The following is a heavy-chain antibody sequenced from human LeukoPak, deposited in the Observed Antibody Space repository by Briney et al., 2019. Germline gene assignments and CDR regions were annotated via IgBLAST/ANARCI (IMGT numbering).Heavy chain of an antibody. CDR1: GYTFTSYY. D-gene: IGHD5/OR15-5a*01. Sequence: ASVKVSCKASGYTFTSYYMHWVRQAPGQGLEWMGLINPTGGSTGYAQKFQGRVTMTTDTSTSTAYMELRSLRSDDTAVYYCARALRGYSVDYWGQGTLVTVSS. CDR3: ARALRGYSVDY. CDR2: INPTGGST. V-gene: IGHV1-46*01. J-gene: IGHJ4*02.